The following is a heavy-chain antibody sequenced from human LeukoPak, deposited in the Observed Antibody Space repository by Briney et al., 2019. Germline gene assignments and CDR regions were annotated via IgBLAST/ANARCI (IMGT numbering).Heavy chain of an antibody. CDR1: GYTFTGYY. CDR2: INPNSGGT. D-gene: IGHD3-22*01. V-gene: IGHV1-2*02. CDR3: ARATDDSSGYYYISDY. J-gene: IGHJ4*02. Sequence: ASVKVSCKASGYTFTGYYLHWVRQAPGQGLEWMGWINPNSGGTNYAQKFQGRVTMTRDTSISTAYMELSRLRSDDTAVYYCARATDDSSGYYYISDYWGQGTLVTVSS.